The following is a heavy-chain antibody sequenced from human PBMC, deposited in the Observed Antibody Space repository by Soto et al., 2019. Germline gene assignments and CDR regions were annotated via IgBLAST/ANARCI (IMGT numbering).Heavy chain of an antibody. CDR2: IIPIFGTA. Sequence: GASVKVSCKASGGTFSSYAISWVRQAPGQGLEWMGGIIPIFGTANYAQKFQGRVTMTRDTSTSTVYMELSSLRSEDTAVYYCARGAYYDILTGYLETSFDYWGQGTLVTVSS. CDR3: ARGAYYDILTGYLETSFDY. V-gene: IGHV1-69*05. CDR1: GGTFSSYA. J-gene: IGHJ4*02. D-gene: IGHD3-9*01.